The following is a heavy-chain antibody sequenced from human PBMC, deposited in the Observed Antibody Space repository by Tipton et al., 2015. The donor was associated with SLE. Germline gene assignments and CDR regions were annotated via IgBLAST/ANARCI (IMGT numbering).Heavy chain of an antibody. CDR2: VYSSGSA. D-gene: IGHD2-15*01. CDR1: GDSITSYY. J-gene: IGHJ4*02. Sequence: TLSLTCSVSGDSITSYYWSWFRQSTGRGLEWIGRVYSSGSANYNPALISRVSMSVDISKNQFFLTLRSVTAADTAVYFCARGYVDWGQGTLVTVSS. CDR3: ARGYVD. V-gene: IGHV4-4*07.